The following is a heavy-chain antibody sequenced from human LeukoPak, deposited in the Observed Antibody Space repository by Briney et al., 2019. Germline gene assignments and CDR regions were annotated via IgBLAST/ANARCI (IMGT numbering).Heavy chain of an antibody. V-gene: IGHV5-51*01. CDR2: IYPADSDI. CDR1: GYIINNYW. CDR3: ARQEYCSGGSCYTWFDP. Sequence: GESLKISCKGSGYIINNYWIGWVRQMPGKGLEWMGIIYPADSDIRYSPSFQGQVTISADRSISTAYLQWGSLKASDTAMYYCARQEYCSGGSCYTWFDPWGQGTLVTVSS. D-gene: IGHD2-15*01. J-gene: IGHJ5*02.